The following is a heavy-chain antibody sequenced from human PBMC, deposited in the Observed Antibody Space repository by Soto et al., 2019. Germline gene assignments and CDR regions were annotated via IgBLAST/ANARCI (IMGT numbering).Heavy chain of an antibody. CDR2: ISSNGGST. J-gene: IGHJ4*02. Sequence: EVQLVESGGGLVQPVGSLRLSCAASGFTFSSYAMHWVRRAPGKGLEYVSAISSNGGSTYYANSVKGRFTISRDNSKNTLYLQMGSLRAEDMAVYYCARGPGYYFDYWGQGTLVTVSS. V-gene: IGHV3-64*01. CDR1: GFTFSSYA. CDR3: ARGPGYYFDY.